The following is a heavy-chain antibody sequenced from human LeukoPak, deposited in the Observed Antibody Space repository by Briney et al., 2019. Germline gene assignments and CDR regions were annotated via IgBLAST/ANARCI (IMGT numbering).Heavy chain of an antibody. D-gene: IGHD6-13*01. J-gene: IGHJ4*02. CDR2: IYSGGNT. V-gene: IGHV3-53*01. CDR1: GFTVSSNY. Sequence: GALRLSCAASGFTVSSNYMSWVRQAPGKGLEWVSVIYSGGNTYYADSVKGRFTISRDNSKNTLYLQMNSLRAEDTAVYYCARRGSSTWLFDYWGQGTLVTVSS. CDR3: ARRGSSTWLFDY.